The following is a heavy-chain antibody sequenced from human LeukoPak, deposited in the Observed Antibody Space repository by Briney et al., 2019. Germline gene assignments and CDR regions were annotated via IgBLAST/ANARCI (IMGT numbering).Heavy chain of an antibody. V-gene: IGHV4-34*01. D-gene: IGHD2-2*02. CDR2: INHSGST. CDR1: GGSFSGYY. CDR3: ARGPSRSDIVVVPAAIPFDY. J-gene: IGHJ4*02. Sequence: PSETLSLTCAVYGGSFSGYYWSWIRQPPGKGLEWIGEINHSGSTNYNPSLKSRVTISVDTSKNQFSLKLSFVTAADTAVYYCARGPSRSDIVVVPAAIPFDYWGQGTLVTVSS.